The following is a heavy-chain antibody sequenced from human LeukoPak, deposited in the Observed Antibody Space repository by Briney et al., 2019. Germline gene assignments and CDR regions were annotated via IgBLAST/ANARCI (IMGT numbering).Heavy chain of an antibody. CDR1: GYTFTMYS. CDR2: ISAYNGNT. Sequence: ASVKVSCKTSGYTFTMYSIHWVRQAPGQGLEWMGWISAYNGNTNYAQKLQGRVTMTTDTSTSTAYMELRSLRSDDTAMYYCARIITTGTTEDYWGQGTLVTVSS. D-gene: IGHD1-1*01. J-gene: IGHJ4*02. CDR3: ARIITTGTTEDY. V-gene: IGHV1-18*04.